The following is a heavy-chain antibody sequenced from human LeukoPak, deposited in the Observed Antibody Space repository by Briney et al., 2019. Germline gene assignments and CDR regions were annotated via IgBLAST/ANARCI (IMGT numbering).Heavy chain of an antibody. J-gene: IGHJ4*02. CDR3: ARDQYSSSWYGY. CDR1: GFTFSSYS. CDR2: ISSSSSTI. Sequence: GGSLRLSCAASGFTFSSYSMNWVRQDPGKGLECVSYISSSSSTIYYADSVKGRFTISRDNAKNSLYLQMNSLRAEDTAVYYCARDQYSSSWYGYWGQGTLVTVSS. D-gene: IGHD6-13*01. V-gene: IGHV3-48*01.